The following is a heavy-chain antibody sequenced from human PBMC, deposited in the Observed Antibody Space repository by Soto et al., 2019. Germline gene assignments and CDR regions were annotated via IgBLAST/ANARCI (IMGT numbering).Heavy chain of an antibody. Sequence: SETLSLTCAVSGGSISSGGYSWSWIRQPPGEGLEWIGYIYHSGSTYYNPSLKSRVTISVDRSKNQLSLKLSSVTAADTAVYYCARAHYGDYRYGMDVWGQGTTVTVSS. CDR1: GGSISSGGYS. CDR2: IYHSGST. D-gene: IGHD4-17*01. CDR3: ARAHYGDYRYGMDV. V-gene: IGHV4-30-2*01. J-gene: IGHJ6*02.